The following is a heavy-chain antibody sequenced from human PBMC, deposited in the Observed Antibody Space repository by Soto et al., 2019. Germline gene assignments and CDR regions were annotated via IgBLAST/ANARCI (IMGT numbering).Heavy chain of an antibody. CDR3: ARVGTSESFFDY. CDR2: LYFYGSA. V-gene: IGHV3-53*02. Sequence: EVHLVESGGGLIQPGGSLRLSCVVSGFKVSDNRMTWVRQAPGQGLEWVSDLYFYGSANFSDSVRGRVTISKDDSKNTVYLQMSNLRAEDTAVYYCARVGTSESFFDYWGQGTLVTVSP. J-gene: IGHJ4*02. D-gene: IGHD7-27*01. CDR1: GFKVSDNR.